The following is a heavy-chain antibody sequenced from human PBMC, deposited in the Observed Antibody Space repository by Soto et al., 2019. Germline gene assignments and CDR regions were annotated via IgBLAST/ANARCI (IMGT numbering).Heavy chain of an antibody. CDR1: GYTFTSYD. CDR2: MNPNSGNT. CDR3: ARSTGTVDWYDP. Sequence: ASVKVSCKASGYTFTSYDINWVRQATGQGLEWMGWMNPNSGNTGYAQKFQGRVTMTRNTSISTAYMELSSLRSEDTAVYYCARSTGTVDWYDPWSQGTLVTVSS. D-gene: IGHD1-1*01. J-gene: IGHJ5*02. V-gene: IGHV1-8*01.